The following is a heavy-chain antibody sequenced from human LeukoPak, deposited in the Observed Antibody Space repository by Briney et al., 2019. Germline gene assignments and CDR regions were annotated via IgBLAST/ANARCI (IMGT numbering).Heavy chain of an antibody. CDR1: GGSISSYY. CDR3: ARVSRLDFWSGPYYYYYMDV. D-gene: IGHD3-3*01. J-gene: IGHJ6*03. V-gene: IGHV4-4*07. Sequence: SETLPLTCTVSGGSISSYYWSWIRQPAGKGLEWIGRIYTSGSTNYNPSLKSRVTMSVDTSKNQFSLKLSSVTAADTAVYYCARVSRLDFWSGPYYYYYMDVWGKGTTVTVSS. CDR2: IYTSGST.